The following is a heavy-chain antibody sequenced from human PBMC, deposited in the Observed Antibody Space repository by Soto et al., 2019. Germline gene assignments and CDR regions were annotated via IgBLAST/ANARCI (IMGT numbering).Heavy chain of an antibody. V-gene: IGHV3-15*01. J-gene: IGHJ4*02. CDR1: GLTFSNSW. Sequence: EVQLVQSGGGLVKPGGSFKISCEAPGLTFSNSWMNWVRQAPGKGLEWVGRIKSKSDGGTTDYAAPVKGRFTVSRDDSKSTLYLQMNSLKTEDTAVYYCTTIFRWGQGTLVTVSS. CDR2: IKSKSDGGTT. CDR3: TTIFR.